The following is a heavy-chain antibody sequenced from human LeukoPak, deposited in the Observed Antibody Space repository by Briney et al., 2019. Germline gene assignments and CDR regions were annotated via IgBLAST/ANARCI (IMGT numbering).Heavy chain of an antibody. V-gene: IGHV1-8*01. D-gene: IGHD6-13*01. Sequence: ASVKVSCKASGYTFTSYDINWVRQATGQGLEWMGWMNPNSGNTGYAQKFQGRVTMTRNTSISTAYMELSSLRSEDTAVYYCARERGYSSSWYYGPLGYWGQGTLVTASS. CDR3: ARERGYSSSWYYGPLGY. CDR1: GYTFTSYD. J-gene: IGHJ4*02. CDR2: MNPNSGNT.